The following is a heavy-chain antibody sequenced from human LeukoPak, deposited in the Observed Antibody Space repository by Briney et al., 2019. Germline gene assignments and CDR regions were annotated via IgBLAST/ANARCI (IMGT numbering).Heavy chain of an antibody. V-gene: IGHV4-59*11. CDR2: IYYSGST. J-gene: IGHJ5*02. CDR1: GGSISSHY. D-gene: IGHD2-15*01. Sequence: SETLSLTCSVPGGSISSHYWSWIRHPPGGGLGWSGYIYYSGSTNYNPSLKSRVTISVDTSKNQFSLKLSSVAAADTAVYYCARAPPLGYCSGNRCYSMVWFDPWGQGTLVTVSS. CDR3: ARAPPLGYCSGNRCYSMVWFDP.